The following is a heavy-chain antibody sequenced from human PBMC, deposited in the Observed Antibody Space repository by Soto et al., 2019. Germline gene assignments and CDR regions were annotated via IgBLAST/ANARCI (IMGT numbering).Heavy chain of an antibody. CDR1: GFTFSSYG. D-gene: IGHD3-22*01. V-gene: IGHV3-30*03. J-gene: IGHJ4*02. Sequence: QVQLVESGGGVDQPGRSLRLSCAASGFTFSSYGMHWVRQAPGKGLEWVSLISYEGSNKYYADSVKGRFTISRDNSKNTLYLQMNSLRTEDTAVYYCARDRQTDSNRRGLDYWGQGTLVTVSS. CDR2: ISYEGSNK. CDR3: ARDRQTDSNRRGLDY.